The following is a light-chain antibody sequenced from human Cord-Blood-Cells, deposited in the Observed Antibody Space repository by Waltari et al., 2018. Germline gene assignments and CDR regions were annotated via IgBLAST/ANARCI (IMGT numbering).Light chain of an antibody. CDR1: QRICSY. V-gene: IGKV1-39*01. Sequence: IQMTESRASLCAAVGDRVTITCRASQRICSYLNWYQQKTGNAPKILIYAASSLQSGVPSRFSGSGSGTDLTLTISSLQPEDFATYYCQQSYSTSWTFGQGTKGEIK. CDR3: QQSYSTSWT. J-gene: IGKJ1*01. CDR2: AAS.